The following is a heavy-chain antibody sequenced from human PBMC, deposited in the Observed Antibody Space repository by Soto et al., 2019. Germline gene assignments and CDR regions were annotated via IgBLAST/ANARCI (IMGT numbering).Heavy chain of an antibody. CDR1: GVTFVDYA. D-gene: IGHD3-16*01. J-gene: IGHJ6*03. Sequence: GGSLRLSCTASGVTFVDYAMSWFRQATGKGLEWVGFIRSKAYGGTTEYAASVKGRFTISRDDSKSIAYLQMNSLKTEDTAVYYCTRAVSGYYYYYYMDVWGKGTTVTVSS. V-gene: IGHV3-49*03. CDR2: IRSKAYGGTT. CDR3: TRAVSGYYYYYYMDV.